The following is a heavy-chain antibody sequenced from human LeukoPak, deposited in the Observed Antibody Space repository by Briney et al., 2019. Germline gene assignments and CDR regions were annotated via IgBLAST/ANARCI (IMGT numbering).Heavy chain of an antibody. Sequence: SETLSLTCTVSGGSISSSSYYWGWIRQPPGKGLEWIGYIYYSGSTNYNPSLKSRVTISVDTSKNQFSLKLSSVTAADTAVYYCAREGVADDGFDYWGQGTLVTVSS. V-gene: IGHV4-61*01. CDR1: GGSISSSSYY. CDR2: IYYSGST. D-gene: IGHD6-19*01. J-gene: IGHJ4*02. CDR3: AREGVADDGFDY.